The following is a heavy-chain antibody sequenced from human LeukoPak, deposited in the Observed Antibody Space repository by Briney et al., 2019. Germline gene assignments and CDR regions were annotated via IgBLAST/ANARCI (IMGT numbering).Heavy chain of an antibody. CDR2: IGGSGGST. D-gene: IGHD3-10*01. Sequence: QPGGSLRLSCAASGFTFSSYWMTWVRQAPGKGLEWVSAIGGSGGSTYYADSVKGRFTISRDNSKNTPYLQMNSLSAEDTAVYYCAKGRVYYYRSGSYTYYFDYWGQGTLVTVSS. J-gene: IGHJ4*02. V-gene: IGHV3-23*01. CDR1: GFTFSSYW. CDR3: AKGRVYYYRSGSYTYYFDY.